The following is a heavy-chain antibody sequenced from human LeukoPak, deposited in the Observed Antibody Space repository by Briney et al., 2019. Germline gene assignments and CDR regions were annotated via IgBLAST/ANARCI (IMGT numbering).Heavy chain of an antibody. V-gene: IGHV3-23*01. Sequence: GGSLRLSCAASGFTFSSYAMSWVRQAPGKGLEWVSAISGSGGSTYYADSVKGRFTISRDNAKSSLYLQMNSLRAEDTAVYYCARDNDLLRYFDWPLDYWGQGTLVTVSS. CDR3: ARDNDLLRYFDWPLDY. CDR1: GFTFSSYA. J-gene: IGHJ4*02. D-gene: IGHD3-9*01. CDR2: ISGSGGST.